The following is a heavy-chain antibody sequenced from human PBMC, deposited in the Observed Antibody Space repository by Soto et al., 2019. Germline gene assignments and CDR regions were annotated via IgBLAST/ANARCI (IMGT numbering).Heavy chain of an antibody. CDR3: ARLVLVRGVIGNYYYYGMDV. CDR2: IDPSDSYT. D-gene: IGHD3-10*01. V-gene: IGHV5-10-1*01. CDR1: GYSFTSYW. Sequence: GESLKISCKGSGYSFTSYWISWVRQMPGKGLEWMGRIDPSDSYTNYSPSFQGHVTISADKSISTAYLQWSSLKASDTAMYYCARLVLVRGVIGNYYYYGMDVWGQGTTVTVSS. J-gene: IGHJ6*02.